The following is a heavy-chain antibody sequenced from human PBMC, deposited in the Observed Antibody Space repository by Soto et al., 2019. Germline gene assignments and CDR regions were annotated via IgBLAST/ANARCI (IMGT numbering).Heavy chain of an antibody. CDR2: IYYSGST. D-gene: IGHD3-22*01. Sequence: SETLSLTCTVSGGSISSYYWSWIRQPPGKGLEWIGYIYYSGSTNYNPSLKSRVTISVDTSKNQFSLKLSSLRSEDTAVYYCARDSRDYYDSSGSLDAFDIWGQGTMVTVS. V-gene: IGHV4-59*01. CDR1: GGSISSYY. J-gene: IGHJ3*02. CDR3: ARDSRDYYDSSGSLDAFDI.